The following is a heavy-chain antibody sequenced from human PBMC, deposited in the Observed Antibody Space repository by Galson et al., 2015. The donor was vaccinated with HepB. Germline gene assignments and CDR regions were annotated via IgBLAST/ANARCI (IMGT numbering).Heavy chain of an antibody. CDR1: GGSISSYY. CDR3: ARGVLMVYAIGFDY. V-gene: IGHV4-59*01. J-gene: IGHJ4*02. CDR2: IYYSGST. D-gene: IGHD2-8*01. Sequence: QVQLQESGPGLVKPSETLSLTCTVSGGSISSYYWSWIRQPPGKGLEWIGYIYYSGSTNYNPSLKSRVTISVDTSKNQFSLKLSSVTAADTAVYYCARGVLMVYAIGFDYWGQGTLVTVSS.